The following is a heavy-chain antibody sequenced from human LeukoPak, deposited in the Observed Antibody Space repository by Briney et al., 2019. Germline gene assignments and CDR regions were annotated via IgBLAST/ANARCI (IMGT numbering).Heavy chain of an antibody. CDR1: GVSFSGYY. D-gene: IGHD6-19*01. CDR3: ARAGVVAGTYYYYYYMDV. V-gene: IGHV4-34*01. CDR2: INHNGNT. Sequence: SETLSLTCTVYGVSFSGYYWSWIRQPPGKGLEWIGEINHNGNTNYNPSLKSRVTISVDTSKNQFSLKLSSVTAADTAVYYCARAGVVAGTYYYYYYMDVWGKGTTVTVSS. J-gene: IGHJ6*03.